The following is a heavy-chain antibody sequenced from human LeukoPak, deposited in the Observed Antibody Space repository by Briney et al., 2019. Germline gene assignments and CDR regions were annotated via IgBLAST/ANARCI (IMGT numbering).Heavy chain of an antibody. CDR2: INQDGSET. Sequence: GGSLRLSCAASGFTFGNYWMSWVRQAPGKGLEGVAHINQDGSETYYVDSVKGRFTIFRANAKNSLYLQMNSLTAEDTAVYYCARRDRAAAGYYYSYYYMGVWGKGTTVTVSS. CDR1: GFTFGNYW. CDR3: ARRDRAAAGYYYSYYYMGV. J-gene: IGHJ6*03. D-gene: IGHD6-13*01. V-gene: IGHV3-7*01.